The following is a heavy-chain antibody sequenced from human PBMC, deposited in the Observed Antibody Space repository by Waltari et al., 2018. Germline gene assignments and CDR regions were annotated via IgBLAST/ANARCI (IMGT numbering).Heavy chain of an antibody. D-gene: IGHD3-22*01. Sequence: QLQLQESRPGLVKPSETLSLTCAVSGGSISSNHWSWIRPPPGKGLEWIGRISGSGGSTDYNPSLKSRVTISTDTSKNQFSLKLSSVTAADTAVYYCARSTQYYYDSGYSYWGQGVLVTVSS. CDR3: ARSTQYYYDSGYSY. CDR1: GGSISSNH. V-gene: IGHV4-4*07. J-gene: IGHJ4*02. CDR2: ISGSGGST.